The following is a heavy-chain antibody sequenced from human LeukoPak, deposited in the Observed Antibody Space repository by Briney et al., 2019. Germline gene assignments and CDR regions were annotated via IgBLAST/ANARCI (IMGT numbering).Heavy chain of an antibody. J-gene: IGHJ4*02. CDR1: GVSISSDSYS. CDR2: ISYSGST. CDR3: VSPRGFSYGYFDY. V-gene: IGHV4-39*01. D-gene: IGHD5-18*01. Sequence: SETLSLTCTVSGVSISSDSYSWGWIRQPPGKGLEWIGSISYSGSTYYNPSLKSRVTISADTSKNQFSLTLGSVSATDTAVYYCVSPRGFSYGYFDYWGQGTLVTVSS.